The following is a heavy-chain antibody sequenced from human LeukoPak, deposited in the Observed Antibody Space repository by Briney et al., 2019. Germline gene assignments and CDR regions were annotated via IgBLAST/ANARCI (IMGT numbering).Heavy chain of an antibody. J-gene: IGHJ5*01. CDR1: GFTFSNYG. V-gene: IGHV3-33*01. D-gene: IGHD4-23*01. Sequence: GRSLRLSCAASGFTFSNYGMHWVRQAPGKGLEWVALIWYDGSNKYYTDSVKGRLTISRDNSKDTLFLQMNGLRAEDTAVYYCAREGPRGNSQFDCWGQGTLVTVSS. CDR3: AREGPRGNSQFDC. CDR2: IWYDGSNK.